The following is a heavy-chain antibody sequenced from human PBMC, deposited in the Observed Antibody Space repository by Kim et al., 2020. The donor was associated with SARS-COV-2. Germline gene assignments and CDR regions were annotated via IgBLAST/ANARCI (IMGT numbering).Heavy chain of an antibody. Sequence: SETLSLTCTVSGGSLTAYYWTWIRQPPGKGLEWIGYVYYTGSSTYNPSLRSRLTMSIDSSKNQFSLKLNSVTAADTAVYYCARGLFESTKIDYWGQGALVTVSS. CDR3: ARGLFESTKIDY. V-gene: IGHV4-59*01. D-gene: IGHD1-26*01. J-gene: IGHJ4*02. CDR2: VYYTGSS. CDR1: GGSLTAYY.